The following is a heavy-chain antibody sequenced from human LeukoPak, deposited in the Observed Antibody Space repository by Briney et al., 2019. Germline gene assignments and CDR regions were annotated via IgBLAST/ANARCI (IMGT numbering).Heavy chain of an antibody. J-gene: IGHJ3*02. Sequence: SETLSLTCAVYGGSFSGYYWSWIRQPPGKGLEWIGEINHSGSTNYNPSLKSRVTISADTSKNQLSLKLSSVTAADTAVYYCARTTSYCSSATCPDAFDIWGQGTMVTVSS. D-gene: IGHD2-2*01. CDR1: GGSFSGYY. CDR3: ARTTSYCSSATCPDAFDI. V-gene: IGHV4-34*01. CDR2: INHSGST.